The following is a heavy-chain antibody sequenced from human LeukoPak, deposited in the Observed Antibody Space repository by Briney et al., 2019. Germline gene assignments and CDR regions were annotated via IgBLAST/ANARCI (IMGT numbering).Heavy chain of an antibody. CDR3: ARDSAKYGSGSPPDY. CDR1: GFTFSSYA. Sequence: GGSLRLSCAASGFTFSSYAMRWVRQAPGKGLEYVSAISSNGGSTYYADSVKGRFTISRDNSKNTLYLQMGSLRAEDMAVYYCARDSAKYGSGSPPDYWGQGTLVTVSS. V-gene: IGHV3-64*02. J-gene: IGHJ4*02. D-gene: IGHD3-10*01. CDR2: ISSNGGST.